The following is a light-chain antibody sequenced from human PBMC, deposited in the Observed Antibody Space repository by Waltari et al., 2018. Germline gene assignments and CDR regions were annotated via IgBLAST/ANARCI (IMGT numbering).Light chain of an antibody. CDR3: AAWDDSLSGVV. CDR1: SSNIGSNY. CDR2: RNN. Sequence: QSVRTQPPSASGTPGQRVTISCSGSSSNIGSNYVYWYQQLPGTAPKLLIYRNNQRPSGVPDRFSGSKSGTSASLASSGLRSEDEADYYCAAWDDSLSGVVFGGGTKLTVL. J-gene: IGLJ2*01. V-gene: IGLV1-47*01.